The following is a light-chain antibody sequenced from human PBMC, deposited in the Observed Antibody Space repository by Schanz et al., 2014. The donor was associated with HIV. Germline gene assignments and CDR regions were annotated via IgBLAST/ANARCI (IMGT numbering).Light chain of an antibody. V-gene: IGLV2-8*01. CDR1: SSDVGGYNY. CDR2: EVS. CDR3: ASYAGTNNFWV. J-gene: IGLJ3*02. Sequence: QSALTQPPSASGSPGQSVTISCTGTSSDVGGYNYVSWCQQHPGKAPKLMIYEVSKRPSGVPDRFSGSKSGNTASLTVSGLQAEDEAYYYCASYAGTNNFWVFGGGTKLTVL.